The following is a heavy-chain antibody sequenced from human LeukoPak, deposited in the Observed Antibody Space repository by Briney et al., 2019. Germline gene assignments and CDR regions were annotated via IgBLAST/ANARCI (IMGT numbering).Heavy chain of an antibody. Sequence: ASVKVSCKASGYTFTSYYYIHWVRPAPGQGLEWMGILNPAGGSTRYSEKFQGRVTVTRDTSTSTVYMELSSLRSEDTAVYYCARGDAQEVTLDYWGQGTLVTVSS. J-gene: IGHJ4*02. CDR2: LNPAGGST. CDR3: ARGDAQEVTLDY. D-gene: IGHD2-21*02. CDR1: GYTFTSYY. V-gene: IGHV1-46*01.